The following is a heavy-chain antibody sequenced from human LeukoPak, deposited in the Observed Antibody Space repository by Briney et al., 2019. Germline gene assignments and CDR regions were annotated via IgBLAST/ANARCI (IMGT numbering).Heavy chain of an antibody. V-gene: IGHV4-38-2*01. CDR1: GYSISSGYY. CDR3: ASRSDSSGYDAFDI. J-gene: IGHJ3*02. CDR2: IYHSEST. D-gene: IGHD3-22*01. Sequence: SSETLSLTCAVSGYSISSGYYWGWIRQPPGKGLEWIGSIYHSESTYYNPSLKSRVTISVDTSKNQFSLKLSSVTAADTAVCYCASRSDSSGYDAFDIWGQGTMVTVSS.